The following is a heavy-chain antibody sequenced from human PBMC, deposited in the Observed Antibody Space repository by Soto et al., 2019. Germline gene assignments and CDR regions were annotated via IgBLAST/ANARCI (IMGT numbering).Heavy chain of an antibody. CDR2: ISGSGGST. Sequence: EVQLLESGGGLVQPGGSLRLSCAASGFTFSSYAMSWVRQAPGKGLEWVSAISGSGGSTYYADSVKGRFTISRDNAKNSLYLQMNSLRAEDTALYYCAKGYSSSSGGGWYFDLWGRGTLVTVSS. V-gene: IGHV3-23*01. D-gene: IGHD6-6*01. CDR3: AKGYSSSSGGGWYFDL. J-gene: IGHJ2*01. CDR1: GFTFSSYA.